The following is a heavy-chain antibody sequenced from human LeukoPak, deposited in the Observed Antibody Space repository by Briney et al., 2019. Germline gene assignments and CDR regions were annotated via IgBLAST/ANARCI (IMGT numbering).Heavy chain of an antibody. V-gene: IGHV4-34*01. CDR3: ASDRYYDSSGPELFWSYYMDV. J-gene: IGHJ6*03. CDR2: INHSGTT. CDR1: GGSFSGYY. Sequence: PSETLSLTCAVYGGSFSGYYWSLIRQPPGKGLEWIGQINHSGTTNYNPSLKSRVTISIDTSKNQFSLKLRSVTAADTAVYYCASDRYYDSSGPELFWSYYMDVWGKGTTVTVSS. D-gene: IGHD3-22*01.